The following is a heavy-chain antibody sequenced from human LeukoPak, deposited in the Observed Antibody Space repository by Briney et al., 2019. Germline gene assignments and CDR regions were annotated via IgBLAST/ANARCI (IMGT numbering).Heavy chain of an antibody. D-gene: IGHD3-22*01. CDR2: ISSSSSTI. CDR3: AKKGVASIGPSHFDY. J-gene: IGHJ4*02. CDR1: GLTFSSYS. Sequence: PGGSLRLSCAASGLTFSSYSMNWVRQAPGKGLEWVSYISSSSSTIYYADSVKGRFTISRDNAKNSLYLQMNSLRAEDTAVYYCAKKGVASIGPSHFDYWGQGTLVTVSS. V-gene: IGHV3-48*01.